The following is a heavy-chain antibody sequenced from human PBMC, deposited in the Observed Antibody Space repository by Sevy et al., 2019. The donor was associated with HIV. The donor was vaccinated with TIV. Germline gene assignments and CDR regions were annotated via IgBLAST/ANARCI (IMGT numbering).Heavy chain of an antibody. CDR2: ISYDGRNK. Sequence: GGSLKLSCSASGFTFSNYAMHWVRQAPGKGLEWVAVISYDGRNKYYADSVKGRFTMSRDNSKNTVYLQMNSLRAEDTAVAYCARGRYYYDTSGSDAFDIWGQGTMVTVSS. D-gene: IGHD3-22*01. CDR1: GFTFSNYA. CDR3: ARGRYYYDTSGSDAFDI. J-gene: IGHJ3*02. V-gene: IGHV3-30*04.